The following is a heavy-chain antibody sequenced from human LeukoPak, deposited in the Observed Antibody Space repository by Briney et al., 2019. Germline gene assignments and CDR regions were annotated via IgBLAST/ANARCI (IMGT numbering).Heavy chain of an antibody. CDR3: ARGQHNYYYYYMDV. D-gene: IGHD2-21*01. CDR1: GGSFSGYY. Sequence: SETLSLTCAVSGGSFSGYYWSWIRQPPGKGLEWIGEINHSGSTNYNPSLKSRVTISVDTSKNQFSLKLSSVTAADTAVYYCARGQHNYYYYYMDVWGKGTTVTVSS. CDR2: INHSGST. V-gene: IGHV4-34*01. J-gene: IGHJ6*03.